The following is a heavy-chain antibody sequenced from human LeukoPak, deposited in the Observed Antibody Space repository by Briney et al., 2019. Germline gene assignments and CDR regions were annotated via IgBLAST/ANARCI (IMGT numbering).Heavy chain of an antibody. CDR1: GGSFSGYY. CDR3: ASTPDCGGSCYSFDY. CDR2: INHSGST. V-gene: IGHV4-34*01. Sequence: SETLSLTCAVYGGSFSGYYWSWIRQPPGKGLEWIGEINHSGSTNYNPSLKSRVTISVDTFKNQFSLKLSSVTAADTAVYYCASTPDCGGSCYSFDYWGQGTLVTVSS. D-gene: IGHD2-15*01. J-gene: IGHJ4*02.